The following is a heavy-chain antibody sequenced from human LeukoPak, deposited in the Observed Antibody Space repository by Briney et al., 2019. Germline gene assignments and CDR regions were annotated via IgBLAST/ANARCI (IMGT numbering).Heavy chain of an antibody. CDR1: GYTFTSYG. CDR3: ARGEFDY. CDR2: INPNSGGT. J-gene: IGHJ4*02. V-gene: IGHV1-2*02. D-gene: IGHD1-26*01. Sequence: APVKVSCKASGYTFTSYGISWVRQAPGQGLEWMGWINPNSGGTNYAQKFQGRVTMTRDTSISTAYMELSRLRSDDTAVYYCARGEFDYWGQGTLVTVSS.